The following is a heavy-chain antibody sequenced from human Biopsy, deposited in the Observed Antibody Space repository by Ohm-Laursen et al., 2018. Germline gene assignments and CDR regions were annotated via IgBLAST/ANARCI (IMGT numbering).Heavy chain of an antibody. CDR1: GGSLSSYY. V-gene: IGHV4-4*07. Sequence: SETLSLTCTVSGGSLSSYYWSWIRQPAGKGLEWIGRIYSSGSTNYNPSLKSRVTISVDTSKNQFSLKVRYVTAADTAVYYCVRGVDYYDPYHYYALDVWGQGTTVTVSS. CDR2: IYSSGST. CDR3: VRGVDYYDPYHYYALDV. D-gene: IGHD3-22*01. J-gene: IGHJ6*02.